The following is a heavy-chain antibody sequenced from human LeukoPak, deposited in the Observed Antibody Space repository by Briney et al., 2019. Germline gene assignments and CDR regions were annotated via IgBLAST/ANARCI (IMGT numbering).Heavy chain of an antibody. J-gene: IGHJ4*02. CDR2: INPDGTTT. CDR1: GFTFSTYC. CDR3: ARALDEGARFDY. V-gene: IGHV3-74*01. Sequence: GGSLRLSCAASGFTFSTYCMHWVRQAPGKGLVWVSRINPDGTTTSYADSVKGRFTISRDNAKDTVYLQMNSLRAEDTAVYYCARALDEGARFDYWGQGTLVTVSS.